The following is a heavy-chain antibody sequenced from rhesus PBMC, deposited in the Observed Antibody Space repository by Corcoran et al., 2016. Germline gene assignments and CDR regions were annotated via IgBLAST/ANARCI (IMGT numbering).Heavy chain of an antibody. CDR2: ITYSGST. CDR1: GGSISSGYYY. CDR3: ARDTSSWSIDY. V-gene: IGHV4-122*02. D-gene: IGHD6-13*01. J-gene: IGHJ4*01. Sequence: QVQLQESGPGLVKPSETLSLTCAVSGGSISSGYYYWSWIRQPPGKGLEWIGYITYSGSTSYNPSLESRVTISRDTSKNQFSLKLSSVTAADTAVYYCARDTSSWSIDYWGQGVLVTVSS.